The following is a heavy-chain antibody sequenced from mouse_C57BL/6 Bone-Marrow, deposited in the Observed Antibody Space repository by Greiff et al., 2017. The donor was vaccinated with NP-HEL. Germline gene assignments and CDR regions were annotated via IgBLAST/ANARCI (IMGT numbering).Heavy chain of an antibody. Sequence: VQLKESGTVLARPGASVKMSCKTSGYTFTSYWMHWVKQRPGQGLEWIGAIYPGNSDTSYNQKFKGKAKLKAVTSASTAYMELSSLTNEDSAVYYCTRGRIYSGDYWGQGTTLTVSS. J-gene: IGHJ2*01. CDR1: GYTFTSYW. CDR2: IYPGNSDT. D-gene: IGHD1-3*01. CDR3: TRGRIYSGDY. V-gene: IGHV1-5*01.